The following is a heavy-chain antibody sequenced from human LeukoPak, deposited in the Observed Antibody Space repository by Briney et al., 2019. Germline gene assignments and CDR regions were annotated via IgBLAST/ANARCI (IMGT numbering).Heavy chain of an antibody. CDR3: AKDNDIVVVPAAMDY. CDR1: GFTFSSYG. V-gene: IGHV3-30*18. CDR2: ISYDGSDK. J-gene: IGHJ4*02. D-gene: IGHD2-2*01. Sequence: GGSLRLSCAASGFTFSSYGMHWVRQAPGKGLEWVAVISYDGSDKYYADSVKVRFTISRDNSKNTLYLQMNSLRAEDTAVYYCAKDNDIVVVPAAMDYWGQGTLVTVSS.